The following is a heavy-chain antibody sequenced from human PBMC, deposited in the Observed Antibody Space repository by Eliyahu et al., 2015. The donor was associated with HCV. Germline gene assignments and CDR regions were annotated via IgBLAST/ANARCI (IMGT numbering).Heavy chain of an antibody. Sequence: QVQLVESGRGLVKPGGSLRLSCAASGFTFSDYYMSWIRQAPGKGLEGVSYISSSGSITYYADSVKGRFTFSRDNAKNSLYLQMNSLRAEDTAVYYCARLMRYCTSTNCYGGLDYWGQGTLVTVSS. J-gene: IGHJ4*02. CDR2: ISSSGSIT. CDR1: GFTFSDYY. CDR3: ARLMRYCTSTNCYGGLDY. V-gene: IGHV3-11*01. D-gene: IGHD2-2*01.